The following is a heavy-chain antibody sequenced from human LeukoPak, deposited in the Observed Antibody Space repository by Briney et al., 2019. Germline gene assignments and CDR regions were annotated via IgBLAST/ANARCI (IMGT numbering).Heavy chain of an antibody. CDR3: AGFSSSSGY. V-gene: IGHV4-39*07. CDR2: INHSGST. D-gene: IGHD6-13*01. Sequence: SETLSLTCTVSGGSISSGSYYWSWIRQPPGKGLEWIGEINHSGSTNYNPSLKSRVTISVDTSKNQFSLKLSSVTAADTAVYYCAGFSSSSGYGGQGTLVTVSS. J-gene: IGHJ4*02. CDR1: GGSISSGSYY.